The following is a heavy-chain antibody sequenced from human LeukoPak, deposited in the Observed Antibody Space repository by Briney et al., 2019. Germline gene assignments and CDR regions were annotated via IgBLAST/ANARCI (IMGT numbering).Heavy chain of an antibody. CDR3: ARDLGVLTGTFFDF. V-gene: IGHV3-20*04. J-gene: IGHJ4*02. CDR2: INWNGGST. CDR1: GFTFDDYG. D-gene: IGHD3-9*01. Sequence: GGSLRLSCAASGFTFDDYGMSWVRQAPGKGLEWVSGINWNGGSTGYADSVKGRFTISRDNAKNSLYLEMNSLRTEDTALYYCARDLGVLTGTFFDFWGQGTLVTVSS.